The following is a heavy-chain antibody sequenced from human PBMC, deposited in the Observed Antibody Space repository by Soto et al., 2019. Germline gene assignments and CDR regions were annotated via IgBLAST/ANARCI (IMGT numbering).Heavy chain of an antibody. J-gene: IGHJ6*02. CDR3: AKGRYDFSSGLEPGMDV. D-gene: IGHD3-3*01. CDR1: GFTFSSYG. Sequence: PGGSLRLSCAASGFTFSSYGMHWVRQAPGKGLEWVAVISYDGSNKYYADSVKSRFTISRDNSKNTLYQQKNSLRAEDTAVYYCAKGRYDFSSGLEPGMDVWGQATTVTVSS. CDR2: ISYDGSNK. V-gene: IGHV3-30*18.